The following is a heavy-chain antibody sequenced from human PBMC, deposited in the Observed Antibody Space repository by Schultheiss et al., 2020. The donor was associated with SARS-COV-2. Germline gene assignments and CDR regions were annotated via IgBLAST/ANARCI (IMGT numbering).Heavy chain of an antibody. CDR1: GGSISSSNW. CDR3: ARSTCSSTSCYLFDY. J-gene: IGHJ4*02. V-gene: IGHV4-4*02. CDR2: IYHSGST. D-gene: IGHD2-2*01. Sequence: SETLSLICTVSGGSISSSNWWSWVRQPPGKGLEWIGEIYHSGSTNYNPSLKSRVTISVDTSKNQFSLKLSSVTAADTAVYYCARSTCSSTSCYLFDYWGQGTLVTVSS.